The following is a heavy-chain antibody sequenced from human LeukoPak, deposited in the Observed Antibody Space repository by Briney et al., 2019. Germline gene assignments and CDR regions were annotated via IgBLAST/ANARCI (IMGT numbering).Heavy chain of an antibody. J-gene: IGHJ6*03. CDR2: MNPNSGNT. Sequence: GASVKVSCKASGYTFTSYDINWVRQATGQGLEWMGWMNPNSGNTGYAQKFQGRVTITRNTSISTAYMELSSLRSEDTAVYYCARVGYSGYEDHYYYYMDVWGKGTTVTVSS. CDR1: GYTFTSYD. D-gene: IGHD5-12*01. CDR3: ARVGYSGYEDHYYYYMDV. V-gene: IGHV1-8*03.